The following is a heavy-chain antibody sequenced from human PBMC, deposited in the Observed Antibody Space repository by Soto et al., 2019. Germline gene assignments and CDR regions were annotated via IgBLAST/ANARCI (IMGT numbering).Heavy chain of an antibody. CDR3: AREPGYGLGALDI. V-gene: IGHV4-34*01. J-gene: IGHJ3*02. D-gene: IGHD5-12*01. Sequence: SETLSLTCAVYGGSFSGYYWSWIRQPPGKGLEWIGEINHSGSTNCNPSLKSRVTISVDTSKNQFSLELASVTAADSAVYYCAREPGYGLGALDIWGQGTTVTVSS. CDR2: INHSGST. CDR1: GGSFSGYY.